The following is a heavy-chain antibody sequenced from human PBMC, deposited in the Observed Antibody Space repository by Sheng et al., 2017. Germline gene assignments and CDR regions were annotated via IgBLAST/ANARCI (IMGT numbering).Heavy chain of an antibody. J-gene: IGHJ5*02. CDR3: ARDRFLEWLFPVFDP. CDR1: GGSISSSSYY. D-gene: IGHD3-3*01. Sequence: QLQLQESGPGLVKPSETLSLTCTVSGGSISSSSYYWGWIRQPPGKGLEWIGSIYYSGSTYYNPSLKSRVTISVDTSKNQFSLKLSSVTAADTAVYYCARDRFLEWLFPVFDPWGPGNPGHRLL. CDR2: IYYSGST. V-gene: IGHV4-39*07.